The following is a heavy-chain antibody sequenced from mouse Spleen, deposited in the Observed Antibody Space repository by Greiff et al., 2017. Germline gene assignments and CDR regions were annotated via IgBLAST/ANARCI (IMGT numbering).Heavy chain of an antibody. CDR2: ISDGGSYT. J-gene: IGHJ2*01. Sequence: EVKLVESGGGLVKPGGSLKLSCAASGFTFSDYYMYWVRQTPEKRLEWVATISDGGSYTYYADTVKGRFTISRDNPKNTLFLQMTSLRSEDTAMYYCARDGSSYLDYWGQGTTLTVSS. V-gene: IGHV5-4*02. CDR3: ARDGSSYLDY. D-gene: IGHD1-1*01. CDR1: GFTFSDYY.